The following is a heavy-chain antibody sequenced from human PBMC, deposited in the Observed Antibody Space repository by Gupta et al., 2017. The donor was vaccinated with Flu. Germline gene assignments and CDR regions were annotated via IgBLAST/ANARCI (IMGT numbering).Heavy chain of an antibody. CDR2: ISVSGNTT. Sequence: GLEWIAYISVSGNTTKYADSVKGRFTVSRVNTKNSLYLQMSSLRAEDTAVYYCARDRDVIVESEGEAIKYYYYGMDVWGQGTTVTVS. V-gene: IGHV3-48*03. D-gene: IGHD2/OR15-2a*01. J-gene: IGHJ6*02. CDR3: ARDRDVIVESEGEAIKYYYYGMDV.